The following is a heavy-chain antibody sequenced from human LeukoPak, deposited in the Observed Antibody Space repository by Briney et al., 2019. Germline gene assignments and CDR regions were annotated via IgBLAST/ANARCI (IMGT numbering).Heavy chain of an antibody. D-gene: IGHD6-13*01. Sequence: GGSLRLSCAASGFTFSSYGMHWVRQAPGKGLEWVALISYDGSNKYYADSVKGRFTISRDNSKNTLYLQMNGLRAEDTAVYYCAKPQCSSWLNDAFDIWGQGTMVTVSS. J-gene: IGHJ3*02. CDR2: ISYDGSNK. CDR1: GFTFSSYG. CDR3: AKPQCSSWLNDAFDI. V-gene: IGHV3-30*18.